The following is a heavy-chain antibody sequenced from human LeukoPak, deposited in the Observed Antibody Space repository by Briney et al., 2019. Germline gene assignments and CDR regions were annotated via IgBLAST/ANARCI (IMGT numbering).Heavy chain of an antibody. V-gene: IGHV3-74*01. CDR3: AKDVLWSYDILTGYYSPDY. CDR2: INSDGSST. D-gene: IGHD3-9*01. Sequence: GGSLRLSCAASGFTFSSYWMHWVRQAPGKGLVWVSRINSDGSSTSYADSVKGRFTISRDNSKNTLYLQMNSLRAEDTAVYYCAKDVLWSYDILTGYYSPDYWGQGTLVTVSS. CDR1: GFTFSSYW. J-gene: IGHJ4*02.